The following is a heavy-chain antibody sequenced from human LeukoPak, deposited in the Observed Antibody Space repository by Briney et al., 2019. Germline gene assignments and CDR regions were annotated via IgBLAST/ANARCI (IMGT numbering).Heavy chain of an antibody. Sequence: SVTVSCKASGYTFPSYDINWVRQATGHGLEGMGWMNPNSGNTGYAQKFQGRVTMTRNTSISTAYMELSSLRSEDTAVYYCAKGYSYGSYYFDYWGQGTLVTVSS. CDR1: GYTFPSYD. J-gene: IGHJ4*02. CDR2: MNPNSGNT. V-gene: IGHV1-8*01. CDR3: AKGYSYGSYYFDY. D-gene: IGHD5-18*01.